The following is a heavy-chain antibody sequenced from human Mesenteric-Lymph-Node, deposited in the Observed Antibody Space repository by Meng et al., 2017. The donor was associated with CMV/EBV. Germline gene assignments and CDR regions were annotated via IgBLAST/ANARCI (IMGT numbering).Heavy chain of an antibody. CDR2: ISYSGST. V-gene: IGHV4-30-4*01. J-gene: IGHJ5*02. CDR1: GGSISSGYYF. CDR3: ARRYQQLNGYDP. Sequence: AQLQESVLGLVKPSQKLSLTCSVSGGSISSGYYFWSWILQPPGKGLEWIGCISYSGSTYYYPSLKSRITISVDTSKNQFVLKLSSVTAADTAVYYCARRYQQLNGYDPWGQGTLVTVSS. D-gene: IGHD2-2*01.